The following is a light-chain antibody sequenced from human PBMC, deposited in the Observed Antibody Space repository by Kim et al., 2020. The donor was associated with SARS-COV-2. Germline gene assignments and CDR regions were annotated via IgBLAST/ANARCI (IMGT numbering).Light chain of an antibody. J-gene: IGLJ1*01. CDR2: QDS. CDR1: KLGDKY. V-gene: IGLV3-1*01. Sequence: SVSPGQTASITCSGDKLGDKYACWYQQKPGQSPVLVIYQDSKRPSGIPERFSGSNSRNTATLTISGTQAMDEADYYCQAWDSSTEVFGTGTKVTVL. CDR3: QAWDSSTEV.